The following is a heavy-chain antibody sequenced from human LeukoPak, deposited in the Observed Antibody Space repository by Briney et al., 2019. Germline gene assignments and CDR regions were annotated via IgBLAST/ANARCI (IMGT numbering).Heavy chain of an antibody. V-gene: IGHV5-51*01. Sequence: GESLKISCKGSGYSFTSYWIGWVRQMPGKGLEWMGIIYPGDSDTRYSPSFQGQATIPADKSISTAYLQWSSLKASDTATYYCASAVRYYDILTGPFDYWGQGTLVTVSS. CDR2: IYPGDSDT. CDR1: GYSFTSYW. D-gene: IGHD3-9*01. J-gene: IGHJ4*02. CDR3: ASAVRYYDILTGPFDY.